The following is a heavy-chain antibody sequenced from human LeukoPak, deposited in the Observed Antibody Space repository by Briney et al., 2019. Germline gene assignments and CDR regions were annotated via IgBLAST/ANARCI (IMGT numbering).Heavy chain of an antibody. J-gene: IGHJ2*01. CDR1: GGSISSYY. D-gene: IGHD4-23*01. Sequence: SETLSLTCTVSGGSISSYYWSWIRQPPGKGLEWIGYIYTSGSANYNPSLKSRVTISVDTSKNQFSLKLSSVTAADTAVYYCARRWYRYWYFDLWGRGTLVTVSS. CDR2: IYTSGSA. CDR3: ARRWYRYWYFDL. V-gene: IGHV4-4*09.